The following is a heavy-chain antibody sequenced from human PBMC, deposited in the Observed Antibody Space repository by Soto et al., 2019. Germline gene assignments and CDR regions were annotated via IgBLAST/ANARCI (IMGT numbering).Heavy chain of an antibody. D-gene: IGHD5-18*01. J-gene: IGHJ6*02. Sequence: QVQLVESGGGVVQPGRSLRLSCAASGFTFSSYGMHWVRQAPGKGLEWVAVISYDGSNKYYADSVKGRFTISRDNSKNXXYLQMNSLRAEDTAVYYCAKVDTIQLWLGAGGMDVWGQGTTVTVSS. CDR3: AKVDTIQLWLGAGGMDV. V-gene: IGHV3-30*18. CDR2: ISYDGSNK. CDR1: GFTFSSYG.